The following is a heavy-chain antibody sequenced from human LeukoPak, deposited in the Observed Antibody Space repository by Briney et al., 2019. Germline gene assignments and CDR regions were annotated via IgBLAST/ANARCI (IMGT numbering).Heavy chain of an antibody. V-gene: IGHV1-46*01. CDR1: GYTFTSYY. D-gene: IGHD6-19*01. J-gene: IGHJ4*02. CDR2: INPSGGST. CDR3: ARRLAVGGTTLGFDY. Sequence: GASVRVSCKASGYTFTSYYMHWVRQAPGQGLEWMGIINPSGGSTSYAQKFQGRVTMTRDTATSTVYMELSSLRSEDTAVYYCARRLAVGGTTLGFDYRGQGTLVTVSS.